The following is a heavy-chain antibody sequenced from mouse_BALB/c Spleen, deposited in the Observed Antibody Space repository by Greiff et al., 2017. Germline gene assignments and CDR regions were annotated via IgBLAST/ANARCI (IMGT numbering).Heavy chain of an antibody. J-gene: IGHJ2*01. CDR1: GYSFTGYF. CDR2: INPYNGDT. V-gene: IGHV1-20*02. CDR3: ARWRDGYYEIDY. Sequence: EVKVVESGPELVKPGASVKISCKASGYSFTGYFMNWVMQSHGKSLEWIGRINPYNGDTFYNQKFKGKATLTVDKSSSTAHMELRSLASEDSAVYYCARWRDGYYEIDYWGQGTTLTVSS. D-gene: IGHD2-3*01.